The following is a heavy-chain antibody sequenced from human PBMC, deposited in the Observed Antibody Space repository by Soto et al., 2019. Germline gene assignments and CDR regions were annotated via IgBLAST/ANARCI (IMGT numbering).Heavy chain of an antibody. CDR3: ARTRFVAVAGT. V-gene: IGHV1-8*01. CDR1: GYTFTSYD. CDR2: MNPYSGNT. Sequence: QVQLVQSGAEVKKPGASVKVSCKASGYTFTSYDIHWVRRATGQGPEWMGWMNPYSGNTVYAQKFQGRVTMTRNTSMSAAYMELSSLRSEDTAVYYCARTRFVAVAGTWGQGTLVTVAS. D-gene: IGHD6-19*01. J-gene: IGHJ5*02.